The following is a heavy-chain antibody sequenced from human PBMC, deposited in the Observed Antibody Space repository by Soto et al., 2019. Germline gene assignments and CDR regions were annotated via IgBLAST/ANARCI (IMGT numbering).Heavy chain of an antibody. CDR2: IYPGDSDT. CDR1: GYSFTSYW. CDR3: ARRVFDWQPDVDSFHI. Sequence: GESLKISCKGSGYSFTSYWIGWVRQMPGKGLEWMGIIYPGDSDTRYSPSFQGQVTISTDKSISTAYLQWSSLKASDTAMYYCARRVFDWQPDVDSFHILGQGTMVTVPS. J-gene: IGHJ3*02. D-gene: IGHD3-9*01. V-gene: IGHV5-51*01.